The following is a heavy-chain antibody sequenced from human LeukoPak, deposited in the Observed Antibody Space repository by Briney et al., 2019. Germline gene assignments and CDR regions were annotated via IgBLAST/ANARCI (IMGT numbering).Heavy chain of an antibody. D-gene: IGHD6-13*01. CDR2: IYSGGST. CDR1: GFTVSSNY. Sequence: PGGSLRLSCAASGFTVSSNYMSWVRQAPGKGLEWVSVIYSGGSTYYADSVKGRFTISRDNSKNTLYLQMNSLRAEDTAVYYCARVGSNWSNDYWGQGTLVTVSS. J-gene: IGHJ4*02. V-gene: IGHV3-53*01. CDR3: ARVGSNWSNDY.